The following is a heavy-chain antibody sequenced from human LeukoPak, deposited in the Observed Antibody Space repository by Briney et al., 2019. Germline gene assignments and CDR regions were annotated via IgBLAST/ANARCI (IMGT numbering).Heavy chain of an antibody. D-gene: IGHD4-17*01. CDR2: IWYDGSNK. Sequence: PGGSLKLSCVASGFTSSSCNMHWVRQAPGKGLEWVALIWYDGSNKYYTDSVKGRFTISRDNSKNTLYLQMNSLRAEDTALYYCAKDSNDYGDYNYFDYWGQGTLVTVSS. J-gene: IGHJ4*02. V-gene: IGHV3-33*06. CDR1: GFTSSSCN. CDR3: AKDSNDYGDYNYFDY.